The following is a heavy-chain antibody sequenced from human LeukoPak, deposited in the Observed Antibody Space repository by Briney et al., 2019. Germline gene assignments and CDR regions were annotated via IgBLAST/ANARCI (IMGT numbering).Heavy chain of an antibody. Sequence: PGGSLRLSCAASGFTFSDYGMAWVRPVPGKGLEWVSAISGSGHSTYYTDSVKGRFTISRDNFKNTLSLQMSSLTAEDTAVYYCAKESGATWNIDSWGQGTLVTVSS. V-gene: IGHV3-23*01. CDR2: ISGSGHST. D-gene: IGHD1/OR15-1a*01. CDR3: AKESGATWNIDS. CDR1: GFTFSDYG. J-gene: IGHJ4*02.